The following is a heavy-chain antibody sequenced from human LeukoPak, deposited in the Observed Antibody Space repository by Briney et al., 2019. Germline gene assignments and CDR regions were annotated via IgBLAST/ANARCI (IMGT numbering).Heavy chain of an antibody. J-gene: IGHJ3*02. Sequence: ASVKVSCKASGGTFSSYAISWVRQAPGQGLEWMGIINPSGGSTSYAQKFQGRVAMTRDMSTSTVYMELSSLRSEDTAVYYCARPYSGYHELDAFDIWGQGTMVTVSS. CDR3: ARPYSGYHELDAFDI. V-gene: IGHV1-46*01. D-gene: IGHD5-12*01. CDR2: INPSGGST. CDR1: GGTFSSYA.